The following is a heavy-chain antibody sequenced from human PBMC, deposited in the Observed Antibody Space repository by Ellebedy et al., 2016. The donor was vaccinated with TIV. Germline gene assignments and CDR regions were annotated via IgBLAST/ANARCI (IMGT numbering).Heavy chain of an antibody. D-gene: IGHD6-13*01. CDR2: INPSGSEA. V-gene: IGHV3-21*01. CDR3: ATEVYYSSKY. Sequence: GGSLRLSCAASGFSFSTWTMNWVRQAPGKGLEWVSAINPSGSEAYQPASLRGRFTISRDNAKNSLYLQMSSLRAEDTAVYYCATEVYYSSKYWGQGTLVIVSS. CDR1: GFSFSTWT. J-gene: IGHJ4*02.